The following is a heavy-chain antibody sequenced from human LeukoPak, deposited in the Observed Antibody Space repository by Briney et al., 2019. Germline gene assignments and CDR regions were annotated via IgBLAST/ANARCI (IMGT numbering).Heavy chain of an antibody. J-gene: IGHJ4*02. V-gene: IGHV3-48*03. CDR1: GFTFSNYE. Sequence: PGGSLRLSCAASGFTFSNYEMHWVRQAPGKGLEWVSYISSSGSDIYYADSVKGRFTISRDNAKNSLYLHMNSLRAEDTAVYYCARKNGLDYWGQGTLVTVSS. CDR3: ARKNGLDY. CDR2: ISSSGSDI.